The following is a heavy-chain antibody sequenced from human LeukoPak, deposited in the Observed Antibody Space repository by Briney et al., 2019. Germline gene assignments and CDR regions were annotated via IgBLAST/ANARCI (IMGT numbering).Heavy chain of an antibody. CDR3: AKGGKTSTYYDFWSGYFFFDY. Sequence: PGGSLRLSCAASGFTFSSYAMSWVRQPPGKGLEWVSGIYTGGSTYSADSVKGRFTIFRDNSKNTLYLQMNSLRAEDTAVYYCAKGGKTSTYYDFWSGYFFFDYWGQGTLVTVSS. CDR1: GFTFSSYA. D-gene: IGHD3-3*01. V-gene: IGHV3-23*01. J-gene: IGHJ4*02. CDR2: IYTGGST.